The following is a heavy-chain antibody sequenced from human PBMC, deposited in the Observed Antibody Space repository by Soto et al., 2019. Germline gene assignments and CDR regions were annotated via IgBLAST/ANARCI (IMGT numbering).Heavy chain of an antibody. CDR3: ARDPTAGTFGMDV. J-gene: IGHJ6*02. Sequence: PGGSLRLSCAASGFTFSSYSMNWVRQAPGKGLEWVSSISSSSSYIYYADSVKGRFTISRDNAKNSLYLQMNSLRAEDTAVYYCARDPTAGTFGMDVWGQGTTVTVYS. D-gene: IGHD6-19*01. CDR1: GFTFSSYS. CDR2: ISSSSSYI. V-gene: IGHV3-21*01.